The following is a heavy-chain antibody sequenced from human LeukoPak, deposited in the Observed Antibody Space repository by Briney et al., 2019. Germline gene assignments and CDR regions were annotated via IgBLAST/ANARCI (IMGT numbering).Heavy chain of an antibody. CDR1: GGSISSYY. Sequence: KSSETLSLTCTVSGGSISSYYWSWIRQPPGKGLEWIGYIYYSGSTNYNPSLKSRVTISVDTSKNQFSLKLSSVTAADTAVYYCARERRKQQPNWVFDYWGQGTLVTVSS. CDR3: ARERRKQQPNWVFDY. D-gene: IGHD6-13*01. CDR2: IYYSGST. J-gene: IGHJ4*02. V-gene: IGHV4-59*01.